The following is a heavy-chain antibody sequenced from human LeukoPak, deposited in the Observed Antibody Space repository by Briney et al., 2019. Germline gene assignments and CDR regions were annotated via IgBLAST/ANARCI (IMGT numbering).Heavy chain of an antibody. V-gene: IGHV3-21*04. CDR1: GFTFSSYS. Sequence: KPGGSLRLSCAASGFTFSSYSMNWVRQAPGKGLGWVSSISSSSSYIYYADSVKGRFTISRDNAKNSLYLQMNSLRAEDMALYYCAKDIGPAVTPPLFDYWGQGTLVTVSS. CDR3: AKDIGPAVTPPLFDY. D-gene: IGHD5-18*01. J-gene: IGHJ4*02. CDR2: ISSSSSYI.